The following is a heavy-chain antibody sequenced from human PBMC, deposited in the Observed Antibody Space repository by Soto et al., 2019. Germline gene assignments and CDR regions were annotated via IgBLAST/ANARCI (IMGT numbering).Heavy chain of an antibody. D-gene: IGHD1-26*01. CDR1: GFSLSSIGVA. CDR2: LYWNDDR. CDR3: AHSASVPCCYYFDS. J-gene: IGHJ4*02. V-gene: IGHV2-5*01. Sequence: SGPTLVNPTQTLTLTCTFSGFSLSSIGVAVGWIRQPPGKALEWLALLYWNDDRRYSPSLKSRLTITKDTSKNQVVLTMTNMDPADTATYYCAHSASVPCCYYFDSWGQGTLVTVS.